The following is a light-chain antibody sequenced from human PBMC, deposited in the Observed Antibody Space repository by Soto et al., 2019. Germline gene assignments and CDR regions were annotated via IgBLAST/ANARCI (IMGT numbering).Light chain of an antibody. V-gene: IGKV1-5*03. CDR1: QSISTW. CDR3: QQYNSFST. J-gene: IGKJ2*01. Sequence: DFQMTQSPSTLSASVGDRVTITCRASQSISTWLAWYQQKPGKAPKLLIFAASRLDSGVASRFSGSGSGTEFTLTISSLQPDDFATYYCQQYNSFSTFGQGTKLEIK. CDR2: AAS.